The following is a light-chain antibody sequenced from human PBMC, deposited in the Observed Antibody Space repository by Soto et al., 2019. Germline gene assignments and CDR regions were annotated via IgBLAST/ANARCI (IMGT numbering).Light chain of an antibody. CDR3: MQALQTPRT. Sequence: EIVMTQSPLSLTVTPGEPPSISCKSSQSLQHNNGNTLLDWYMQKPGQSPQLLIYLASRRAPGAPDRVSGSGSGTDFTLRISTVEADDAAIYYCMQALQTPRTFGQGTKLEI. J-gene: IGKJ1*01. CDR2: LAS. V-gene: IGKV2-28*01. CDR1: QSLQHNNGNTL.